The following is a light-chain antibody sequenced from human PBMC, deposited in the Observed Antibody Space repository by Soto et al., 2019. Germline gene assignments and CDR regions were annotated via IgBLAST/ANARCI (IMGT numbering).Light chain of an antibody. CDR3: QQSYNTPPIT. CDR1: QSISTY. V-gene: IGKV1-39*01. CDR2: DAS. J-gene: IGKJ5*01. Sequence: DIQITHSPSSLSASVLNRVTITCRASQSISTYLNWYQKKPGKAPNLLIYDASRLQSGVPSRFSGSGSGTDFTLTISSLQPEDFATYYCQQSYNTPPITFGQGTRLEI.